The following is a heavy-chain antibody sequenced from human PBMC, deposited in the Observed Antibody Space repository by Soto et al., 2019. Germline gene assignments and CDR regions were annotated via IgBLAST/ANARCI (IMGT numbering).Heavy chain of an antibody. Sequence: PGGSLRLSCAASGFSFSNAWLSWVRQAPGKGREGVGRIKTKTDGGTTDFAAPAKGRFTISRDDSKNTLYLQMNSLKTEDTAVYYCTTTTLVAHFDNWGQGTLVTVSS. D-gene: IGHD2-15*01. CDR3: TTTTLVAHFDN. J-gene: IGHJ4*02. CDR1: GFSFSNAW. CDR2: IKTKTDGGTT. V-gene: IGHV3-15*01.